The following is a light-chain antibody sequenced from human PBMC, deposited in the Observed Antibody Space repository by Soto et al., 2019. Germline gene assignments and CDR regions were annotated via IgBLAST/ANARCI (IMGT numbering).Light chain of an antibody. V-gene: IGKV3-20*01. CDR2: GAS. CDR3: QQYHNWPPIT. CDR1: QSVSRSY. Sequence: IVLRHSPCTLSLSPLYRATLSFRSIQSVSRSYLGWYQQKPVQAPRLLMYGASIRAAGVPDRFSGSGSGTEFTLTISNLQSEDFAVYFCQQYHNWPPITFGQGTRLEIK. J-gene: IGKJ5*01.